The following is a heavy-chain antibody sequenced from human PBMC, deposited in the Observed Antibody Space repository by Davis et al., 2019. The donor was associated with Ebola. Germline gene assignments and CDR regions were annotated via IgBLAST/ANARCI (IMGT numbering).Heavy chain of an antibody. J-gene: IGHJ6*04. D-gene: IGHD2-2*01. CDR2: ISYDGINK. Sequence: GESLKIPCAASGFTFSTYAMHWVRQAPGKGLEWVAAISYDGINKYYADSVKGRFTISRDNAKNTLYLQMSSLRAEDTAVYYCARVDEVVPATMRGDYYHGMDVWGKGTTVTVSS. V-gene: IGHV3-30-3*01. CDR1: GFTFSTYA. CDR3: ARVDEVVPATMRGDYYHGMDV.